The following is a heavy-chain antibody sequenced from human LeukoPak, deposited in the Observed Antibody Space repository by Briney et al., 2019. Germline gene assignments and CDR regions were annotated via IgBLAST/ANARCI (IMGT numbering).Heavy chain of an antibody. CDR1: GYMFVIRG. J-gene: IGHJ4*02. Sequence: ASVTVSCKASGYMFVIRGFTWVRQAPGQGLEWMGWIGVRTGQTQFAQQFRDRFTMTTNTSTTTAFMELKSLRPDDTAVYYCVRDNSGLAGVSLDLWGQGTQVIVSS. D-gene: IGHD6-13*01. CDR3: VRDNSGLAGVSLDL. V-gene: IGHV1-18*01. CDR2: IGVRTGQT.